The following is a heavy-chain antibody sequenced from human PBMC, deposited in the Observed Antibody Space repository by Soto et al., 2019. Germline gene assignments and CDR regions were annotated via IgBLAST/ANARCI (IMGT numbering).Heavy chain of an antibody. J-gene: IGHJ4*02. Sequence: QLLLQESGPGLVKPSETLSLTCTVSGGSIGDHSHYWAWIRQPPGKGLEWIARINYNGRTYYNVPLRSRLTISVDTSRDQFSLNLNSVTAADTAIYYCASHLGNYGDWAFDFWGQGTLVSVSS. CDR3: ASHLGNYGDWAFDF. D-gene: IGHD4-17*01. CDR2: INYNGRT. V-gene: IGHV4-39*01. CDR1: GGSIGDHSHY.